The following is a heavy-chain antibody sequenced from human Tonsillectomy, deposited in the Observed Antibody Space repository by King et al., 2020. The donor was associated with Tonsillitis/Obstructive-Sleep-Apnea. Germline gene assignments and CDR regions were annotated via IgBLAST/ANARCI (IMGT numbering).Heavy chain of an antibody. CDR1: GFSLTNARMG. V-gene: IGHV2-26*01. D-gene: IGHD3-22*01. J-gene: IGHJ4*02. Sequence: VTLKESGPVLVKPTETLTLTCTVSGFSLTNARMGVSWIRQPPGKALEWLAHIVSNYEKSYSTTLKSRPTISKDTSKSQVVLTMTNMDPVDTATYYCARIWDSSGYLTFDSWGQGTLVTVSS. CDR2: IVSNYEK. CDR3: ARIWDSSGYLTFDS.